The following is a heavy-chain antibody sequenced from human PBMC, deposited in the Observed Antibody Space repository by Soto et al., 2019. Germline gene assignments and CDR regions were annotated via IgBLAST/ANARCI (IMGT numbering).Heavy chain of an antibody. Sequence: WGSLRLSCVASGFRVTSSYVTWFRQPPGGGLEWVSVTTSGLTTHLADSVKGRFTVSRDISNNTLYLHMSSLRAEDTAVYYCATDSRNVGIGYFDSWGLGTLVTVSS. CDR3: ATDSRNVGIGYFDS. CDR2: TTSGLTT. D-gene: IGHD1-26*01. J-gene: IGHJ4*02. CDR1: GFRVTSSY. V-gene: IGHV3-53*01.